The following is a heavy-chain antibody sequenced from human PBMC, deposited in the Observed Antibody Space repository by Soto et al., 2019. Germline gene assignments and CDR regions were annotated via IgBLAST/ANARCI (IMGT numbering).Heavy chain of an antibody. CDR2: IRSKAYGGTT. J-gene: IGHJ4*02. CDR1: GFTFGDYA. Sequence: GGSLILSWTASGFTFGDYAVSWVRPAPGKGPEWVGFIRSKAYGGTTEYAASVKGGFTISRDDSKSIAYLQMTSLKTEDTAVYYCTRNVIAVVWGQGTLVTVSS. CDR3: TRNVIAVV. D-gene: IGHD6-19*01. V-gene: IGHV3-49*04.